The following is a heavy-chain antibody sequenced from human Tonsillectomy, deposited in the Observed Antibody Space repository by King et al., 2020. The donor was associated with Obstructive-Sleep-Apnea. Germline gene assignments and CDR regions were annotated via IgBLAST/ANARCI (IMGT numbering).Heavy chain of an antibody. CDR3: AEGMGQNWYHLEY. V-gene: IGHV3-11*05. J-gene: IGHJ4*02. Sequence: VQLVESGGGLVKPGESLRLSCTVSGFNFSDYYMNWVRQAPGKGLEWISYISSSGSDTKYADSVKGRFTVSRDNAKKSLYLQMNSLRAEDTAVYFCAEGMGQNWYHLEYWGPGTLVTVSP. D-gene: IGHD6-13*01. CDR1: GFNFSDYY. CDR2: ISSSGSDT.